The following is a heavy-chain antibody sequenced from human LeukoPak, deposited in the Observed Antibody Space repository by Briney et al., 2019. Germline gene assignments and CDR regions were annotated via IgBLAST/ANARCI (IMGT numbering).Heavy chain of an antibody. V-gene: IGHV1-69*13. CDR2: IIPIFGTA. Sequence: VASVKVSCKASGGTFSSYAISWVRQAPGQGLEWMGGIIPIFGTANYAQKFQGRVTITADESTSTAYMELSSLRSEDTAVYYCARGIEWETTHDYWGQGTLVTVPS. J-gene: IGHJ4*02. CDR1: GGTFSSYA. CDR3: ARGIEWETTHDY. D-gene: IGHD1-26*01.